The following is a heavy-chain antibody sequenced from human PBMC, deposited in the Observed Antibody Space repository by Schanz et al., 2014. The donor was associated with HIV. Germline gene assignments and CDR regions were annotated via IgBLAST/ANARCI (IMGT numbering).Heavy chain of an antibody. D-gene: IGHD4-17*01. CDR2: ISNSGRT. V-gene: IGHV4-31*11. CDR1: GGSISSGGYY. Sequence: QVQLQESGPGLVKPSETLSLSCAVSGGSISSGGYYWSWIRQHPVKGLEWIGYISNSGRTYYNPSLESRVTVSVDTSRNQFSLKVRSVTAADTAMYYCARVNGLYGNYEVDYWGHGTLVTVSS. CDR3: ARVNGLYGNYEVDY. J-gene: IGHJ4*01.